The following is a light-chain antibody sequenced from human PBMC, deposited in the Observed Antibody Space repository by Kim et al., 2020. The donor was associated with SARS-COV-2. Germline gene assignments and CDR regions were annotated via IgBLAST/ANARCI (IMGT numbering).Light chain of an antibody. J-gene: IGLJ3*02. CDR3: NCRDSNDKVV. Sequence: VDVGPIGRTRCQEDSRKSYEATWYQQTPGHAPILIIYEKNRRPAGIQGRFSCTRAGKTASLTITGTQAGEEDDYCCNCRDSNDKVVFGGGTQLTVL. V-gene: IGLV3-19*01. CDR2: EKN. CDR1: SRKSYE.